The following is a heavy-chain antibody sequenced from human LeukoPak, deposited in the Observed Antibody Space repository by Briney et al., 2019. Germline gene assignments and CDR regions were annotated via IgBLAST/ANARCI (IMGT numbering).Heavy chain of an antibody. CDR2: IWYDGSNK. CDR1: GFTFSSYG. CDR3: AKDLGDGYPTPED. Sequence: PGGSLRLSCAASGFTFSSYGMHWVRQAPGKGLEWVAVIWYDGSNKYYADSVKGRFTISRDNSKNMLYLQMNSLRAEDTAVYYCAKDLGDGYPTPEDWGQGTLVTVSS. D-gene: IGHD5-24*01. V-gene: IGHV3-33*06. J-gene: IGHJ4*02.